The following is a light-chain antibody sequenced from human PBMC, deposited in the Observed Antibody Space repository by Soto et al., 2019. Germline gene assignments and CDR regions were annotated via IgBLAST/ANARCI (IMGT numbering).Light chain of an antibody. V-gene: IGKV1-39*01. Sequence: DIQMTQSPSSLSASVGDRVTITCRARQSISSYLNWYQQKPGKAPKLLMYAATSLQSGVPSRFSGRGSWTDFTLTIRNSRAGDFATYYCQQSYSTPCTFGEGTKVEIK. CDR2: AAT. CDR3: QQSYSTPCT. CDR1: QSISSY. J-gene: IGKJ1*01.